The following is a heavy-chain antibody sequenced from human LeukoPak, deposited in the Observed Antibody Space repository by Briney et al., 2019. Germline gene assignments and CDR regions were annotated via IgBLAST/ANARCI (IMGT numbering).Heavy chain of an antibody. CDR3: AKDFRIGYSAHFDY. Sequence: GGSLRLSCVGSGFTFRSHAMSWVRQAPEKGLEFVSGIYENGGTTYYADSVKGRFSISRDNSKNTLYLQMDSLRGEDTAVYYCAKDFRIGYSAHFDYWGQGAMVTVSS. CDR1: GFTFRSHA. D-gene: IGHD2-21*01. J-gene: IGHJ4*02. CDR2: IYENGGTT. V-gene: IGHV3-23*01.